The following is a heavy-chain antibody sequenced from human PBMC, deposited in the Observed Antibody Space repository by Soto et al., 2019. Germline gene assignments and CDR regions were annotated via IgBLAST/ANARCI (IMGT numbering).Heavy chain of an antibody. V-gene: IGHV1-3*01. CDR3: ARVRAVAARGWFDP. D-gene: IGHD2-15*01. Sequence: QVQLVQSGAEVKKPGASVKVSCKASGYTFTSYAMHWVRQAPGQRLEWMGWINAGNGNTKYSQKFQGRVNITRDTSASTAYMELSSLRSEDTAVYYCARVRAVAARGWFDPWGQGTLVTVSS. CDR1: GYTFTSYA. CDR2: INAGNGNT. J-gene: IGHJ5*02.